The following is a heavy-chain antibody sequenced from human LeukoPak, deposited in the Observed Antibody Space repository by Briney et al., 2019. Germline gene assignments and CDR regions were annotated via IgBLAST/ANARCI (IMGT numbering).Heavy chain of an antibody. CDR1: GYSISSGYY. CDR2: IYHSGST. Sequence: SETLSLTCTVSGYSISSGYYWGWSRQPPGQGLGWIGSIYHSGSTYYNPSLKSRVTISVDTSKNQFSLKLSSVTAADTAVYYCARTLGDYGSGSYYYWGQGTLVTVSS. J-gene: IGHJ4*02. CDR3: ARTLGDYGSGSYYY. D-gene: IGHD3-10*01. V-gene: IGHV4-38-2*02.